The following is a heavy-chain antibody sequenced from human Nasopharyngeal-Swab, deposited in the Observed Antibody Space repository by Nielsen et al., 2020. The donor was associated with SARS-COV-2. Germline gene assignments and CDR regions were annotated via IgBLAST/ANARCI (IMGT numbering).Heavy chain of an antibody. V-gene: IGHV3-11*01. CDR3: ARGFSSGWCAGYYYYYYMDV. CDR1: GFTFSDYY. CDR2: ISSSGSTI. D-gene: IGHD6-19*01. J-gene: IGHJ6*03. Sequence: GESLKISCAASGFTFSDYYMSWIRQAPGKGLEWVSYISSSGSTIYYADSVKGRFTISRDNAKNSLYLQMNSLRAEDTAVYYCARGFSSGWCAGYYYYYYMDVWGKGTTVTVSS.